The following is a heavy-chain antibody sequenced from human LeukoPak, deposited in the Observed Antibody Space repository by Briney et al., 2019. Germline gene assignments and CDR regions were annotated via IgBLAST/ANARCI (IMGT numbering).Heavy chain of an antibody. J-gene: IGHJ4*02. CDR1: GFTFEDYC. CDR2: INWNGGST. CDR3: ARREYTAFDY. V-gene: IGHV3-20*04. D-gene: IGHD6-6*01. Sequence: GSLRISCAASGFTFEDYCMSWVRQAPGKGLEWVSGINWNGGSTGYADSVKGRFTISRDNAKNSLYLQMNSLRAEDTALYYCARREYTAFDYWGQGTLVTVSS.